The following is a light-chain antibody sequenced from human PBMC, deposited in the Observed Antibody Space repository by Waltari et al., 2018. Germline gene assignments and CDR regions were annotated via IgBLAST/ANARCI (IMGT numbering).Light chain of an antibody. CDR3: QQYNNYPFT. V-gene: IGKV1-5*03. CDR1: QSIRSW. Sequence: DIQMTQSPSTLSSSVGDRVTITCRASQSIRSWLAWYQQKPGKAPKLLIYKASSLESGVPSRFSGSGSGTEFTLTISSLQPDDFATYYCQQYNNYPFTFGPGTKVDIK. J-gene: IGKJ3*01. CDR2: KAS.